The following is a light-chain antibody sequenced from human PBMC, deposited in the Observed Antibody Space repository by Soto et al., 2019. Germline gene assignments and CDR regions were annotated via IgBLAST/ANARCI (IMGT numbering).Light chain of an antibody. J-gene: IGKJ3*01. CDR3: QQYGSSFT. CDR1: QTVSGTY. Sequence: EIVLTQSPGTLSLSPGERATLSCRASQTVSGTYLAWYQQKPGQAPRLLIYGASSRATGIPDRFSGSGSGTAFTLTISRLEPEDFAVYYCQQYGSSFTFGPGTKVDIK. V-gene: IGKV3-20*01. CDR2: GAS.